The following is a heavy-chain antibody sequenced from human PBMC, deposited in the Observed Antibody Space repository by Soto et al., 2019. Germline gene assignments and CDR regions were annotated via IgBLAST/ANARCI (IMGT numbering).Heavy chain of an antibody. CDR2: IKSKSDGATT. CDR1: GFTFTNAW. D-gene: IGHD6-6*01. J-gene: IGHJ6*02. CDR3: VRDFGSSSEGGMDV. V-gene: IGHV3-15*05. Sequence: GGSLRLSCAASGFTFTNAWMSWVRQAPGKGLEWIGRIKSKSDGATTDYAGPVKGRFTISRDDSKKTLFVQMNGLKTEDTAVYYCVRDFGSSSEGGMDVWGQGTTVTVSS.